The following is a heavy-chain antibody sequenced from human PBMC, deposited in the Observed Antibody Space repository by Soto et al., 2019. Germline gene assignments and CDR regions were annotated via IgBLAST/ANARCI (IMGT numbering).Heavy chain of an antibody. V-gene: IGHV3-48*01. J-gene: IGHJ4*02. D-gene: IGHD6-19*01. CDR3: ARVYVIAVAGEDDY. CDR2: ISSSSTI. Sequence: GGSLRLSCAAAGLPFISYSMSWVRKDTGKGLEWVSYISSSSTIYYADSVKGRFTISRDNAKNSLYLQMNSLRAEDTAVYYCARVYVIAVAGEDDYWGQGTLVTVS. CDR1: GLPFISYS.